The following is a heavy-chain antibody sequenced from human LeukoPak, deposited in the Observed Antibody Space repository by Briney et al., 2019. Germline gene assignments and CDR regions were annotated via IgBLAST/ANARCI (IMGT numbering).Heavy chain of an antibody. CDR1: GGSISSYY. J-gene: IGHJ3*02. CDR3: VRRSRMTTIDAFDI. CDR2: IYYSGST. V-gene: IGHV4-59*08. Sequence: SETLSLTCTVSGGSISSYYWSWIRQPPGKGLEWIGYIYYSGSTNYNPSLKSRVTISVDTSKNQFFLKLSSVTAADTAVYYCVRRSRMTTIDAFDIWGQGTMVTVSS. D-gene: IGHD5-24*01.